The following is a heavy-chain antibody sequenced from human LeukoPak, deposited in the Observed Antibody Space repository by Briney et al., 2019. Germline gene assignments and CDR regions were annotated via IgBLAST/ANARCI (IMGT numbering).Heavy chain of an antibody. CDR3: TRVLRGANSRASHDY. Sequence: TGGSLRLSCTNPGFTFSSYAISWVRQAPGKGLEWVSYISSSSSVIFYADSVKGRFTISRDNANNSLYLQMDSLRAADTAVYYCTRVLRGANSRASHDYWGQGTLVTVSS. CDR1: GFTFSSYA. D-gene: IGHD4-23*01. CDR2: ISSSSSVI. V-gene: IGHV3-48*01. J-gene: IGHJ4*02.